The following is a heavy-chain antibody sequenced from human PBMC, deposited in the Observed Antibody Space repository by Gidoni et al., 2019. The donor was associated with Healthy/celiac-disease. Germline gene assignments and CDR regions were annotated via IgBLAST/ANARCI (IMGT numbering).Heavy chain of an antibody. D-gene: IGHD1-26*01. V-gene: IGHV3-23*01. CDR3: AKDLGRIVGADIDY. J-gene: IGHJ4*02. Sequence: EVQLLESGGGLVQPGGSLRLSCAASGFPFSSYAMSWVRQAPGKGLEWVSAISGSGGSTYYADSVKGRFTISRDNSKNTLYLQMNSLRAEDTAVYYCAKDLGRIVGADIDYWGQGTLVTVSS. CDR1: GFPFSSYA. CDR2: ISGSGGST.